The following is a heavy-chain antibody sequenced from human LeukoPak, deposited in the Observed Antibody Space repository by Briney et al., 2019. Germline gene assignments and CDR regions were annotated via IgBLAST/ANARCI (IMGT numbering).Heavy chain of an antibody. Sequence: TSETLSLTCAVSGVSINTCCYYWTWIRQPPGKGLEWIGYKYYSGSTRYNSSLRSRLSLSLDTSNNQFSLKLSSVTAADTAVYYCARGRSFGFDFDSWGQGTLVIVSS. V-gene: IGHV4-61*01. CDR1: GVSINTCCYY. J-gene: IGHJ4*02. CDR3: ARGRSFGFDFDS. D-gene: IGHD3-3*02. CDR2: KYYSGST.